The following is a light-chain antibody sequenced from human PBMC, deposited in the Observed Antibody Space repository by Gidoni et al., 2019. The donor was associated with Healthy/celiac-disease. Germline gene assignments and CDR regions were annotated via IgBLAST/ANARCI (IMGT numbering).Light chain of an antibody. CDR1: RPNIGTNF. CDR3: AAWDDSMTGYV. J-gene: IGLJ1*01. Sequence: QSMLTQPPSASGTPGQRVTISCSGSRPNIGTNFLSWYKHLPGTAPTLLIHSNNERPSGVPERFSASKSGTSASLAISGLRSEDEADYYCAAWDDSMTGYVFGSGTKVNVL. CDR2: SNN. V-gene: IGLV1-47*02.